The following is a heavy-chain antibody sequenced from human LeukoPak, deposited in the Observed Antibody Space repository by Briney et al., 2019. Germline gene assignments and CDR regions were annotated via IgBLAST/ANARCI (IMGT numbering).Heavy chain of an antibody. V-gene: IGHV4-30-2*06. Sequence: SETLSLTCAVSGGSISSGGYSWSWIRQSPGKGLEWIGYIYHSGSTYYNPSLKSRVTISVDTSKNQFSLKLSSVTAADTAVYYCARDGSDYFDYWGQGTLVTVSS. J-gene: IGHJ4*02. CDR1: GGSISSGGYS. CDR2: IYHSGST. D-gene: IGHD1-26*01. CDR3: ARDGSDYFDY.